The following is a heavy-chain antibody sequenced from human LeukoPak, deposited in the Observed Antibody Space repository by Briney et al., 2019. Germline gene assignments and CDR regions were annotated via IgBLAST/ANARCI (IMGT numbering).Heavy chain of an antibody. Sequence: APVKVSCKASGYTFTSYYMHWVRQAPGQGLEWMGIINPSSGSTSYAQKFQGRVIMTRDTSTSTVYMELSSLRSEDTAVYYCARWGGVGMDVWGQGTTLIVSS. CDR1: GYTFTSYY. J-gene: IGHJ6*02. D-gene: IGHD2-8*01. CDR2: INPSSGST. CDR3: ARWGGVGMDV. V-gene: IGHV1-46*01.